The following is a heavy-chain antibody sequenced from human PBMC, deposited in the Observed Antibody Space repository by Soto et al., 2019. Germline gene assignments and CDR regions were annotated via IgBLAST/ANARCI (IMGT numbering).Heavy chain of an antibody. CDR3: AMVDVYVTPSPQDV. D-gene: IGHD3-16*01. CDR1: GYSFTRYG. V-gene: IGHV1-18*01. J-gene: IGHJ6*02. CDR2: INAYNGNT. Sequence: QVHLVQSGAEVKNPGASVKVSRKASGYSFTRYGIGWARQAPGQGLEWMGWINAYNGNTNYAQNLQGRLTLTTDTSTTTAYMELRSLRSNDTAIYYCAMVDVYVTPSPQDVWGQGTTVTVSS.